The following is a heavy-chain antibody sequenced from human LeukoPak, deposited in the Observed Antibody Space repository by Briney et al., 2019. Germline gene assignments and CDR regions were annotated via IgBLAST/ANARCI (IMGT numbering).Heavy chain of an antibody. Sequence: GGSLRLSCAASGFTFDDYAMHWVRQAPGKGLEWVSYISSSSTNIYYADSVKGRFTISRDNAKNSLYLQMNSLRDEDTAVYYCAREAGYSSGWAFDYWGQGTLVTVSS. CDR3: AREAGYSSGWAFDY. V-gene: IGHV3-48*02. CDR2: ISSSSTNI. D-gene: IGHD6-19*01. J-gene: IGHJ4*02. CDR1: GFTFDDYA.